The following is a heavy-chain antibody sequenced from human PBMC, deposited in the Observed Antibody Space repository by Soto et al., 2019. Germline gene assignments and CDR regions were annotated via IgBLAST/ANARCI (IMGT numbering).Heavy chain of an antibody. J-gene: IGHJ4*02. CDR3: ARADSSGYAQAFFDY. CDR2: TSGSGGDV. V-gene: IGHV3-23*01. D-gene: IGHD3-22*01. Sequence: QPGGSLRLSCAASGFTFSSYAMSWVRQAPGKGLEWVSSTSGSGGDVYHAGSVKGRFTISRGNAKNSLYLQMNSLRAEDTAVYYCARADSSGYAQAFFDYWGQGTLVTVSS. CDR1: GFTFSSYA.